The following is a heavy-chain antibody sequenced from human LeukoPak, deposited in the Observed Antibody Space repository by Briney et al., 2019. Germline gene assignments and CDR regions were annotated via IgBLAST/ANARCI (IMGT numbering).Heavy chain of an antibody. CDR1: GFTFSSYA. J-gene: IGHJ4*02. CDR3: AKGSSGSSRYYFDY. D-gene: IGHD6-6*01. Sequence: GGSLRLSCAASGFTFSSYAMSWVRQAPGKGLEWVSVISGSGGSTYYADSVKGRFTISRDNSKNTLDLQMNSLRAEDTAVYYCAKGSSGSSRYYFDYWGQGTLVTVSS. CDR2: ISGSGGST. V-gene: IGHV3-23*01.